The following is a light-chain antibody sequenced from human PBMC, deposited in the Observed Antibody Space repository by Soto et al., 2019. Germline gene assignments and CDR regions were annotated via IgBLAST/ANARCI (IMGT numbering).Light chain of an antibody. Sequence: QAVVTQDPSLTVSPGGTVTLTCGSSTGAVTSGHYPYWFQQKPGQAPRTLIYDTSNKHSWTPARFSGSLLGGKAALTLSGAQAEDEAEYYCLLSYSGARSVVFGGGTKVTVL. V-gene: IGLV7-46*01. CDR1: TGAVTSGHY. CDR3: LLSYSGARSVV. J-gene: IGLJ2*01. CDR2: DTS.